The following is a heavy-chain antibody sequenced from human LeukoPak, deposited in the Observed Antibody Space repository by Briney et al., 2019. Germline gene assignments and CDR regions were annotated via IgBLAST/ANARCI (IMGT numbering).Heavy chain of an antibody. V-gene: IGHV1-2*02. Sequence: ASVKVSCKASGYTFTGYYMHWVRQAPGQGLEWKGWINPNSGGTNYAQKFQGRVTMTRDTSISTAYMELSRLRSDDTAVYYCARWTTVKSAFDIWGQGTMVTVSS. D-gene: IGHD4-17*01. J-gene: IGHJ3*02. CDR3: ARWTTVKSAFDI. CDR2: INPNSGGT. CDR1: GYTFTGYY.